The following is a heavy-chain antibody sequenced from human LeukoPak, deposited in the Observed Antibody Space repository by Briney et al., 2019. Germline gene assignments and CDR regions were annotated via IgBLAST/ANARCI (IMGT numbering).Heavy chain of an antibody. Sequence: TGGSLRLSCAASGFTFSDYYMSWIRQAPGKGLEWVSYISSSSYTNYADSVKGRFTISRDNAKNSLYLQMNSLRAEDTAVYYCARGYYYDSSGYYYWGQGTLVTVSS. J-gene: IGHJ4*02. CDR2: ISSSSYT. CDR1: GFTFSDYY. D-gene: IGHD3-22*01. CDR3: ARGYYYDSSGYYY. V-gene: IGHV3-11*06.